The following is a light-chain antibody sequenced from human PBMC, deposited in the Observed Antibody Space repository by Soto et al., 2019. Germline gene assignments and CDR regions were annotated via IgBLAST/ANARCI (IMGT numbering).Light chain of an antibody. CDR3: QQYDNLRT. J-gene: IGKJ4*01. CDR2: GAS. Sequence: EIVMTQSPATLSVSPGERATLSCRASQSVSSDLAWYQQKPGQAPRLLIYGASTRATGIPARFSGSGSGTEFTFTISSLQPEDIATYYCQQYDNLRTFGGGTKVDIK. V-gene: IGKV3-15*01. CDR1: QSVSSD.